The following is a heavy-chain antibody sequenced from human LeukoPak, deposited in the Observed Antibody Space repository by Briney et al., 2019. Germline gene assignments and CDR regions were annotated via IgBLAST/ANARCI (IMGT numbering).Heavy chain of an antibody. CDR2: INPNSGGT. D-gene: IGHD4-17*01. CDR1: GYTFTGYY. V-gene: IGHV1-2*04. Sequence: ASVKVSCKASGYTFTGYYMHWVRQAPGQGLEWMGWINPNSGGTNYAQKFQGWVTMTRDTSISTVYMELNRLRSDDTAVYYCARFPTVTTDFDYWGQGTLVTVSS. CDR3: ARFPTVTTDFDY. J-gene: IGHJ4*02.